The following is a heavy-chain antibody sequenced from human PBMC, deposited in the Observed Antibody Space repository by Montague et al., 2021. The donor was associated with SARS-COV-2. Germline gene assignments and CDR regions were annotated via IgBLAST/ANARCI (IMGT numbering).Heavy chain of an antibody. D-gene: IGHD3-10*01. CDR1: GGSISSSSYY. J-gene: IGHJ4*02. V-gene: IGHV4-39*01. CDR3: ARREDYYGSGSYPN. CDR2: ICDSGST. Sequence: SETLSLTCTVSGGSISSSSYYWGWIRQPPGKGLEWIGCICDSGSTYYNPSLKSRVTISVDTSKNSFSLKLSSVTAADTAVYYCARREDYYGSGSYPNWGQGTLVTVSS.